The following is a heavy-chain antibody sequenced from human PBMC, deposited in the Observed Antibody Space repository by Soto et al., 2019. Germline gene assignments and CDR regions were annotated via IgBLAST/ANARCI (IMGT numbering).Heavy chain of an antibody. J-gene: IGHJ3*02. CDR2: IYYSGST. CDR1: GCSVSSGSYY. Sequence: SATLSLTCTVSGCSVSSGSYYWSWIRQPPGKGLEWIGYIYYSGSTNYNPSLKSRVTISVDTSKNQFSLKLSSVTAADTAVYYCARGPGVWGAFDIWGQGTMVT. CDR3: ARGPGVWGAFDI. D-gene: IGHD3-16*01. V-gene: IGHV4-61*01.